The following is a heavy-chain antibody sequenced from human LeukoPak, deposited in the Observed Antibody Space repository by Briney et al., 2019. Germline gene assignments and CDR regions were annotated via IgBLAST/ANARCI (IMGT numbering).Heavy chain of an antibody. Sequence: GGSLRLSCAASGFTFSSYWMHWVRQAPGKGPVWVSRIKSDGSTNYADSVKGRFTISRDNAKNTVSLQMNSLRAEDTGVYYCARAPSEIGGYYPEYFRHWGQGTLVTVSS. D-gene: IGHD3-22*01. J-gene: IGHJ1*01. CDR1: GFTFSSYW. V-gene: IGHV3-74*01. CDR2: IKSDGST. CDR3: ARAPSEIGGYYPEYFRH.